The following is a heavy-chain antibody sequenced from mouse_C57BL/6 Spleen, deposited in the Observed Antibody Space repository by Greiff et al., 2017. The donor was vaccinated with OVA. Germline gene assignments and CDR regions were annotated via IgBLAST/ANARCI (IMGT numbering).Heavy chain of an antibody. J-gene: IGHJ4*01. CDR3: ARWGYYLYAMDY. CDR2: INPSNGGT. Sequence: QVQLQQPGTELVKPGASVKLSCKASGYTFTSYWMHWVKQRPGQGLEWIGNINPSNGGTNYNEKFKSKATLTVYKSSSTAYMQLSSLTSEDSAVYYCARWGYYLYAMDYWGQGTSVTVSS. D-gene: IGHD2-3*01. CDR1: GYTFTSYW. V-gene: IGHV1-53*01.